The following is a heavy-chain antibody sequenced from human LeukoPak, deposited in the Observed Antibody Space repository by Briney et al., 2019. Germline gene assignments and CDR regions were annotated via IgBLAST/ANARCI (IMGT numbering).Heavy chain of an antibody. V-gene: IGHV3-7*03. CDR2: IKEDGSEK. Sequence: GGSLRLSCTASGFTFSDYWLNWFRQAPGKGLKWVANIKEDGSEKYYVDSVKGRFTIPRDNAKNSLFLQINSLRVKDTAVYYCARTLMGGGALDYWGQGTLVTVSS. J-gene: IGHJ4*02. CDR1: GFTFSDYW. CDR3: ARTLMGGGALDY. D-gene: IGHD3-10*01.